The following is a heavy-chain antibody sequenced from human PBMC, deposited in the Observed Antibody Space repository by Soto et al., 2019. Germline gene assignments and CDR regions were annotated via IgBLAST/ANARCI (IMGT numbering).Heavy chain of an antibody. CDR1: GFSFNNYN. CDR3: AREICYYRSGTYCDYYYGMDV. D-gene: IGHD3-10*01. Sequence: EVQLVESGGGLVQPGGSLRLSCTASGFSFNNYNMNWVRQAPGKGLEWVSYISSSTSTIYYADSVKGRFTISGDSAKKSLYLQMNSLRDDDTAIYYCAREICYYRSGTYCDYYYGMDVWGQGTTVTVSS. V-gene: IGHV3-48*02. J-gene: IGHJ6*02. CDR2: ISSSTSTI.